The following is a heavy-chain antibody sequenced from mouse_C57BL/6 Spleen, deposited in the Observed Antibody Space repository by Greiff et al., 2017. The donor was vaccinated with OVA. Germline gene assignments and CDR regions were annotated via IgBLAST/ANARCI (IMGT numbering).Heavy chain of an antibody. CDR1: GYTFTNYW. D-gene: IGHD1-1*01. J-gene: IGHJ4*01. V-gene: IGHV1-63*01. CDR3: ARGGVVEDAMDY. Sequence: QVHVKQSGAELVRPGTSVKMSCKASGYTFTNYWIGWAKQRPGHGLEWIGDIYPGGGYTNYNEKFKGKATLTADKSSSTAYMQFSSLTSEDSAIYYCARGGVVEDAMDYWGQGTSVTVSS. CDR2: IYPGGGYT.